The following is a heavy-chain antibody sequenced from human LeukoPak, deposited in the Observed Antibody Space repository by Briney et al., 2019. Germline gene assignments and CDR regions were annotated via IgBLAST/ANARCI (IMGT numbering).Heavy chain of an antibody. CDR3: ARGRSGYRSSTSCYYYYYGMDV. J-gene: IGHJ6*02. Sequence: PSETLSLTCAVYGGSFSGYYWSWIRQPPGKGLEWIGEINHSGSTNYNPSLKSRVTISVDTSKNQFSLKLSSVTAADTAVYYCARGRSGYRSSTSCYYYYYGMDVWGQGTTVTVSS. CDR2: INHSGST. CDR1: GGSFSGYY. V-gene: IGHV4-34*01. D-gene: IGHD2-2*01.